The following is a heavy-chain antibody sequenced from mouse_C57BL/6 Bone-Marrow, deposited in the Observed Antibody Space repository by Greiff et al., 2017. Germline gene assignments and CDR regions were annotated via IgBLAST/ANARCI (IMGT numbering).Heavy chain of an antibody. Sequence: QVHVKQPGAELVKPGASVKMSCQASGYTFTSYWITWVKQRPGQGLEWIGDIYPGSGSTNYNEKFKSKATLTVDTSSSTAYMQLSSLTSEDSAVYYCARPYYSNYWYFDVWGTGTTVTVSS. D-gene: IGHD2-5*01. CDR1: GYTFTSYW. CDR2: IYPGSGST. J-gene: IGHJ1*03. V-gene: IGHV1-55*01. CDR3: ARPYYSNYWYFDV.